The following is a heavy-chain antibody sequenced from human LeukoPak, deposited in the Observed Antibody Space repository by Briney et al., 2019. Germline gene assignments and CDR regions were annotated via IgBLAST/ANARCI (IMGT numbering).Heavy chain of an antibody. CDR1: GGSISSSSYY. J-gene: IGHJ4*02. CDR2: IYYSGST. CDR3: ARGTYYYDESGWDKFAY. V-gene: IGHV4-39*07. Sequence: SETLSLTCTVSGGSISSSSYYWGWIRQPPGKGLEWIGSIYYSGSTYYNPSLQSRVTISEDTSKNQFSLKLSSVTAADTAVYYCARGTYYYDESGWDKFAYWGQGILVTVSS. D-gene: IGHD3-22*01.